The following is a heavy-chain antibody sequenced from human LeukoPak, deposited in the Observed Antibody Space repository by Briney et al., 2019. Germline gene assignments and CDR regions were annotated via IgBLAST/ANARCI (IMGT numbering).Heavy chain of an antibody. V-gene: IGHV1-46*01. D-gene: IGHD6-19*01. J-gene: IGHJ4*02. CDR3: ARQIAVAGAEDYYFDY. CDR2: INPSGGST. CDR1: GYTFTSYY. Sequence: ASVKVSCKASGYTFTSYYMHWVRQAPGQGLEWMGIINPSGGSTSYAQKFQGRVTMTRDTSTSTVYMELSSLRSEDTAVYYCARQIAVAGAEDYYFDYWGQGTLVTVSS.